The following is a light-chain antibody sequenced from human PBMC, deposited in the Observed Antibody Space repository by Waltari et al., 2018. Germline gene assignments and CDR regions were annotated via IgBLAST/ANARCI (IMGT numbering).Light chain of an antibody. CDR3: AVWDDSLSGFVL. V-gene: IGLV1-47*01. CDR2: KNN. Sequence: QSVLTQPPSTSGTPGQRVTISCSGRSSNIGSNYVYWYQHLPGTAPKLLIYKNNQRPSGGPDRFSGSRSGTSASLAISGLRSEDEADYFCAVWDDSLSGFVLFGGGTKLTV. J-gene: IGLJ2*01. CDR1: SSNIGSNY.